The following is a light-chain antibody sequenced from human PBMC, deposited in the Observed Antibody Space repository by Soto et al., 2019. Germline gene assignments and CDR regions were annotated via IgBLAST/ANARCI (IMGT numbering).Light chain of an antibody. CDR3: QQRNNWPWT. V-gene: IGKV3D-20*02. Sequence: EIVLTQSACTLSLSAGERATLSCRASQSVSSSYLAWYQQKPGQAPRLLIYDGSNRATGIPARFSGSVSGTDFNLTISSLETEDFALYYCQQRNNWPWTFGQGTKVDIK. J-gene: IGKJ1*01. CDR2: DGS. CDR1: QSVSSSY.